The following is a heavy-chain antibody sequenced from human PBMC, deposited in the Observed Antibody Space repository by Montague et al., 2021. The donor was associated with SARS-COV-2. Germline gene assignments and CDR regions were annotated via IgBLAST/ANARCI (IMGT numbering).Heavy chain of an antibody. CDR3: ARDRRYYDSTRCYFDF. CDR1: GGSINTGSYY. J-gene: IGHJ4*02. Sequence: TLSLTCSVSGGSINTGSYYWSWIRQSAGKGLEWIVRIYTSGSTNSNPSLKSRVTISLDTSKNQFSLWLSSVTAADTAVYYCARDRRYYDSTRCYFDFWGQGTLVTVSS. V-gene: IGHV4-61*02. CDR2: IYTSGST. D-gene: IGHD3-22*01.